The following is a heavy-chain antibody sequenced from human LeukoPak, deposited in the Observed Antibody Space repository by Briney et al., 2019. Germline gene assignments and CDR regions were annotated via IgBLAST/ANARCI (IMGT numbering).Heavy chain of an antibody. CDR2: IHYSGST. Sequence: SETLSLTCTVSGGSISSYYWSWIRQPPGKGLEWIGYIHYSGSTNYNPSLKSRVTISVDTSKNQFSLKLSSVTAADTAVYYCARVASNGDLYYYYGMDVWGQGTTVTVSS. J-gene: IGHJ6*02. CDR1: GGSISSYY. D-gene: IGHD4-17*01. CDR3: ARVASNGDLYYYYGMDV. V-gene: IGHV4-59*01.